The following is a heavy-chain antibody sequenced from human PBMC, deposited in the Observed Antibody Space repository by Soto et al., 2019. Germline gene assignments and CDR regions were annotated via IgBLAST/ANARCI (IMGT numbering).Heavy chain of an antibody. CDR1: GYSFTSYW. Sequence: LKISFKCSGYSFTSYWIGWVRQMPGKGLEWMGIIYPGDSDTRYSPSFQGQVTISADKSISTAYLQWSSLKASDTAMYYCALYTTNYYYGMDVWGQGTTVTVSS. CDR2: IYPGDSDT. CDR3: ALYTTNYYYGMDV. D-gene: IGHD1-1*01. V-gene: IGHV5-51*01. J-gene: IGHJ6*02.